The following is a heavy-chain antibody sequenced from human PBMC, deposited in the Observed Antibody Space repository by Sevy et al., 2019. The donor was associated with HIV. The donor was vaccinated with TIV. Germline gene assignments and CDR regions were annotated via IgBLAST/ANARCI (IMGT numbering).Heavy chain of an antibody. CDR3: GTDRRFYGGNSEFYYFDY. V-gene: IGHV1-46*01. J-gene: IGHJ4*02. CDR2: INPSGGST. Sequence: ASVKVSCKASGYTFTSYYMHWVRQAPGQGLEWMGIINPSGGSTSYAQKFQGRVTMTRDTSTSTVYMEQGSLGSEDTAVYYGGTDRRFYGGNSEFYYFDYWGQGTLVTVSS. CDR1: GYTFTSYY. D-gene: IGHD4-17*01.